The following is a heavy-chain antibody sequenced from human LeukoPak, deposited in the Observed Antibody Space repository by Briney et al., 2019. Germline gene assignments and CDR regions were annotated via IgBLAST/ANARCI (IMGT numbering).Heavy chain of an antibody. CDR2: ISAYNGNT. J-gene: IGHJ3*02. CDR3: ARESRPGTIVVVPAAIGPYDAFDI. CDR1: GYTFTSYG. D-gene: IGHD2-2*01. V-gene: IGHV1-18*01. Sequence: ASVKVPCKASGYTFTSYGISWVRQAPGQGLEWMGWISAYNGNTNYAQKLQGRVTMTTDTSTSTAYMELRSLRSDDTAVYYCARESRPGTIVVVPAAIGPYDAFDIWGQGTMVTVSS.